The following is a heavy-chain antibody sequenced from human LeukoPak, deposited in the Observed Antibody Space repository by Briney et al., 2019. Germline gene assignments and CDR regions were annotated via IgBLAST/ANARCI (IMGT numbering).Heavy chain of an antibody. V-gene: IGHV4-59*01. Sequence: SETLSLTCTVSGGFISSYSCSLVRQPAGKGLEWIGYIYYTGSTNYNPSLKSRVTISVDTSKNQFSLKLSSVTAADTAVYYCARDRGYCSGGRCYPNWFDPWGQGTLVTVSS. CDR1: GGFISSYS. D-gene: IGHD2-15*01. CDR2: IYYTGST. J-gene: IGHJ5*02. CDR3: ARDRGYCSGGRCYPNWFDP.